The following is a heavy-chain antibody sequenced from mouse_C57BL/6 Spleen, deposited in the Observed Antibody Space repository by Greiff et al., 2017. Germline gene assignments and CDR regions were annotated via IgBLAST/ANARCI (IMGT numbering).Heavy chain of an antibody. CDR3: AREAPDYGSSYGDY. CDR1: GYTFTSYW. D-gene: IGHD1-1*01. V-gene: IGHV1-52*01. CDR2: IDPSDSET. Sequence: QVQLQQPRAELVRPGSSVKLSCKASGYTFTSYWMHWVKQRPIQGLEWIGNIDPSDSETHYNQKFKDKATLTVDKSSSTAYMQLSSLTSEDSAVYYCAREAPDYGSSYGDYWGQGTTLTVSS. J-gene: IGHJ2*01.